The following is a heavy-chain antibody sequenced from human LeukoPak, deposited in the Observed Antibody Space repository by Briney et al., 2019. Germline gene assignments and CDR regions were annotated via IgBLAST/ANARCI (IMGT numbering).Heavy chain of an antibody. D-gene: IGHD6-13*01. CDR3: ARGPRDSSSWYLNY. V-gene: IGHV4-34*01. J-gene: IGHJ4*02. CDR2: INHTGNT. Sequence: SETLSLTCAVYGASFSGYYWSWIRQPPWKGLEWIGEINHTGNTNYNPSLKSRVTISVDTSKNQFSLKLSSVTAADTAVYYCARGPRDSSSWYLNYWGQGTLVAVSS. CDR1: GASFSGYY.